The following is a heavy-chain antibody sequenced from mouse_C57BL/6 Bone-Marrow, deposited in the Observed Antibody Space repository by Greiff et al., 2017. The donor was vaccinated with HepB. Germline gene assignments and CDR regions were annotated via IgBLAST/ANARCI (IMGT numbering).Heavy chain of an antibody. CDR2: IDPSDSYT. J-gene: IGHJ2*01. CDR1: GYTFTSYW. CDR3: ARVGDYDYDGGDF. Sequence: VQLQQPGAELVKPGASVKLSCKASGYTFTSYWMQWVKQRPGQGLEWIGEIDPSDSYTNYNQKFKGKVTLTVDTSYSTAYMQLSSLTSEDSAVYYCARVGDYDYDGGDFWGQGTALTVSS. D-gene: IGHD2-4*01. V-gene: IGHV1-50*01.